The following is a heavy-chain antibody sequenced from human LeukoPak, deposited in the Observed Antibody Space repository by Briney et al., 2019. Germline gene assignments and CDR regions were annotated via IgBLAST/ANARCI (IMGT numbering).Heavy chain of an antibody. V-gene: IGHV1-2*05. CDR1: GYTFTGYF. J-gene: IGHJ4*02. D-gene: IGHD1-26*01. CDR3: ATDSGSGWIPGEY. Sequence: ASVKVSCKASGYTFTGYFIHWVRQAPGQGLEWMGRINPNSGDTYYAQNFQGRFTMTSDTSISTAYMEMRRLRSDGTGVYYCATDSGSGWIPGEYWGQGTLVTVSS. CDR2: INPNSGDT.